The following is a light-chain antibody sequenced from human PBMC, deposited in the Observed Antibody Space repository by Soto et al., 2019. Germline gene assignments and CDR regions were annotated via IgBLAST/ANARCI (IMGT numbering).Light chain of an antibody. CDR2: GAS. CDR3: QQYNNWPPEIT. J-gene: IGKJ4*01. V-gene: IGKV3-15*01. Sequence: EIVMTQSPATLSVSPGERATLSCRASQSVSSNLAWYQQKPGQAPRLLIYGASTSATAIPARFSGSGSGTEFTLTISSLQSEDFAVDYCQQYNNWPPEITFGGGTKVEIK. CDR1: QSVSSN.